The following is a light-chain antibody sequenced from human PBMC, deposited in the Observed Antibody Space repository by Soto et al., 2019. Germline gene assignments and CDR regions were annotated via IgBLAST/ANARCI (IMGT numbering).Light chain of an antibody. CDR2: GAS. J-gene: IGKJ4*01. V-gene: IGKV3-15*01. CDR3: QQYNDWPPLT. Sequence: EIVMTQSPATLSVSPGERATLSCRASQSVRSNLAWYQQKPGQAPRLLIYGASTRATGIPARFSGSGSGTEFTLTISSLQSEDFAVYYCQQYNDWPPLTFGGGTQGGY. CDR1: QSVRSN.